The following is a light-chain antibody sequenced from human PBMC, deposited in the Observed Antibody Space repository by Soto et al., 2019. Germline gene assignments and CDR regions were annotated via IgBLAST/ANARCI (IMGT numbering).Light chain of an antibody. Sequence: EIVLTQSPGTLSLSPGGRATLSCRASQSVSSYSLAWYQQKPGQAPRLLIYGASNRATGIPDRFSGSGSGTDFTLTISRLEPEDFAVYYCQQYGSSSWTFGQGTKVDIK. J-gene: IGKJ1*01. CDR2: GAS. CDR3: QQYGSSSWT. CDR1: QSVSSYS. V-gene: IGKV3-20*01.